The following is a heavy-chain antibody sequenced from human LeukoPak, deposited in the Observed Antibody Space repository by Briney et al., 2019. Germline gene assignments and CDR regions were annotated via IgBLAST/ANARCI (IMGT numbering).Heavy chain of an antibody. CDR1: GYTFTGYY. D-gene: IGHD3-9*01. CDR3: ARGYYDILTGYPDQFDY. CDR2: INPNSGGT. V-gene: IGHV1-2*02. J-gene: IGHJ4*02. Sequence: ASVKISCKASGYTFTGYYMHWVRQAPGQGLEWMGWINPNSGGTNYAQKFQGRVTMTRDTSISTAYMELSRLRSDDTAVYYCARGYYDILTGYPDQFDYWGQGTLVTVSS.